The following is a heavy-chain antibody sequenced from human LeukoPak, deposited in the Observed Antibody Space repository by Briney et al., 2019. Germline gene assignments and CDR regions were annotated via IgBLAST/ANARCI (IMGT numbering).Heavy chain of an antibody. J-gene: IGHJ4*02. CDR1: GYTFSGYY. CDR3: ASGSSYDSSGRGFDY. D-gene: IGHD3-22*01. V-gene: IGHV1-2*02. CDR2: INPNSGGT. Sequence: ASVKVSCKASGYTFSGYYMHWVRQAPGQGLEWMGWINPNSGGTNYAQKFQGRVTMTRDTSISTAYMELSRLRFDDAAVYYCASGSSYDSSGRGFDYWGQGTLVTVSS.